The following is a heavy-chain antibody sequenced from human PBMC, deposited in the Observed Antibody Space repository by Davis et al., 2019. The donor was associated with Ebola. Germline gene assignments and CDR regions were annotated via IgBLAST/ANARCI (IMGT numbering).Heavy chain of an antibody. CDR2: LSYDGSNK. CDR1: GFTFSSYG. CDR3: AKSTMIVGDWDFDY. J-gene: IGHJ4*02. V-gene: IGHV3-30*18. Sequence: GESLKISCAASGFTFSSYGMHWVRQAPGKGLEWVAVLSYDGSNKYYADSVKGRFTISRDNSKNTLDLQMNSLRADDTAVYYCAKSTMIVGDWDFDYWGQGTLVTVSP. D-gene: IGHD3-22*01.